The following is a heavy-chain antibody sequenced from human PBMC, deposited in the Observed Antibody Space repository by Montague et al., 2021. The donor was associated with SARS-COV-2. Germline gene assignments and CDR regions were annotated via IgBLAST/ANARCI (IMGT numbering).Heavy chain of an antibody. J-gene: IGHJ6*02. CDR1: GGSLSGYY. CDR3: ASGIYPSGSYYNRYYYGLSI. V-gene: IGHV4-34*01. D-gene: IGHD3-10*01. Sequence: SETLSLTCAVYGGSLSGYYWSWIRQPPEKGLEWIGEINHNANTKYNPSLKSPVTISIDTSKSQFSLKMTSVTAADTATYYCASGIYPSGSYYNRYYYGLSIWGPGTTVIVSS. CDR2: INHNANT.